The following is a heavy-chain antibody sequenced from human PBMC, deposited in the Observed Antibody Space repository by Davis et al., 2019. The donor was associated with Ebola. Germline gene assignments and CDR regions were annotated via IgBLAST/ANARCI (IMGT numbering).Heavy chain of an antibody. Sequence: PGGSLRLSCAASGFTFQSFAMAWVRQAPGKGLQWVSTINAGGGRADYTDSVKGRFTISRDNSKNTLYLQMNSLRAEDTAVYYCAKAPNYGVFDYWGQGTLVTVSS. V-gene: IGHV3-23*01. CDR1: GFTFQSFA. CDR2: INAGGGRA. D-gene: IGHD4/OR15-4a*01. CDR3: AKAPNYGVFDY. J-gene: IGHJ4*02.